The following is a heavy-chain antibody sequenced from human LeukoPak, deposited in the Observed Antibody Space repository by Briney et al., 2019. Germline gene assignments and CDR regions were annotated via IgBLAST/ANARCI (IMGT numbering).Heavy chain of an antibody. CDR3: ARDTAGVGYSYGSDPYYFDY. Sequence: SETLSLTCTVSGGSISSYYWSWIRQPPGKGLEWIGYIYYSGSTNYNPSLKSRVTISVDTSKNQFSLKLSSVTAADTAVYYCARDTAGVGYSYGSDPYYFDYWGQGTLVTVSS. CDR2: IYYSGST. D-gene: IGHD5-18*01. CDR1: GGSISSYY. J-gene: IGHJ4*02. V-gene: IGHV4-59*01.